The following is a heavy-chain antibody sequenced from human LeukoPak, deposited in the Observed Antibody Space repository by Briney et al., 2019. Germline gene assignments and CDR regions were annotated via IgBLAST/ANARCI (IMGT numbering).Heavy chain of an antibody. D-gene: IGHD5-18*01. J-gene: IGHJ4*02. CDR2: IYSGGGT. Sequence: SETLSLTCAAYGGSISGYYWSWIRQPPGKGLEWIGQIYSGGGTIYNPSLKSRVTFSLDTSKKQLSLKLTSVTAADTAVYYCARWGGYSYGLPYWGQGTLVTVSS. V-gene: IGHV4-34*01. CDR3: ARWGGYSYGLPY. CDR1: GGSISGYY.